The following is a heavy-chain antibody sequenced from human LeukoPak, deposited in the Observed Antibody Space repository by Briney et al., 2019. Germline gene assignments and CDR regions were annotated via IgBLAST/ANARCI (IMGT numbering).Heavy chain of an antibody. J-gene: IGHJ4*02. CDR2: IWSDATNQ. Sequence: TGGSLTLSCEASGFTFSHFGMHWVRQAPGKGLEWVAVIWSDATNQYYADSVKGRFTISRDNFKRTVSLEMNSLRAEDTAVYYCAKDAQRGFDCSNSLEYWGQGSLVIVSS. D-gene: IGHD4-11*01. V-gene: IGHV3-33*06. CDR1: GFTFSHFG. CDR3: AKDAQRGFDCSNSLEY.